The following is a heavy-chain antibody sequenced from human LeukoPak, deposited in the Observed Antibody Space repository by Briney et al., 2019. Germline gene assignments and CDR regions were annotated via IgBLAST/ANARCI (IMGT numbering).Heavy chain of an antibody. D-gene: IGHD3-22*01. CDR3: ARGPTYYYDSSGYLDV. CDR1: GFTFSDYY. V-gene: IGHV3-11*01. Sequence: PGGSLRLSCAASGFTFSDYYMSWIRQAPGKGLEWVSYISSSGSTIYYADSVRGRFTISRDNAKNSLYLQMNSLRAEDTAVYYCARGPTYYYDSSGYLDVWGQGTTVTVSS. CDR2: ISSSGSTI. J-gene: IGHJ6*02.